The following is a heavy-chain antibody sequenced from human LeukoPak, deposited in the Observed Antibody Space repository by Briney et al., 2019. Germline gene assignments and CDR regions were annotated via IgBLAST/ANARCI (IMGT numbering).Heavy chain of an antibody. CDR1: GFTFSSYA. J-gene: IGHJ5*02. CDR2: IDASGGST. V-gene: IGHV3-23*01. Sequence: TGGSLRLSCAASGFTFSSYAMTWVRQAPGKELEWVSSIDASGGSTYYADSVKGRFTISRDNSKNTFFLQMNTLRAADTAVYYCAKGSGSGWYGWFAPWGQGTLVTVSS. D-gene: IGHD6-19*01. CDR3: AKGSGSGWYGWFAP.